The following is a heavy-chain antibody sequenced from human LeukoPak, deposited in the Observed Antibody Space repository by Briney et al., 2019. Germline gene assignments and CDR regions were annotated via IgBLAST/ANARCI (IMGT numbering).Heavy chain of an antibody. CDR3: AGGWISNGGDFQH. CDR2: IYHSGST. J-gene: IGHJ1*01. CDR1: GYSISSGYY. Sequence: SETLSLTCAVSGYSISSGYYWGRIRQPPGKGLEWIGSIYHSGSTYYNPSLKSRVTISVDTSKNQFSLKLSSMTAADTAVYYCAGGWISNGGDFQHWGQGTLITVSS. D-gene: IGHD2-8*01. V-gene: IGHV4-38-2*01.